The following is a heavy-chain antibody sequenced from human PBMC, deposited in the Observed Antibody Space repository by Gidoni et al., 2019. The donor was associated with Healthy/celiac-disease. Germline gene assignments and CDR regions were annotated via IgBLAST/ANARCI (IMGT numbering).Heavy chain of an antibody. J-gene: IGHJ4*02. D-gene: IGHD6-13*01. CDR2: ISSSSSYI. V-gene: IGHV3-21*01. Sequence: EVQLVESGGGLVKPGGSLRLSCAAYGFTFSSNSMNWVRQAPGKGLEWVSSISSSSSYIYYADSVKGRFTISRDNAKNSLYLQMNSLRAEDTAVYYCARGTSAALRPFDYWGQGTLVTVSS. CDR3: ARGTSAALRPFDY. CDR1: GFTFSSNS.